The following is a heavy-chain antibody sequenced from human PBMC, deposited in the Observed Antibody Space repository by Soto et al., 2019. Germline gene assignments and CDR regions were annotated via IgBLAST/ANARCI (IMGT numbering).Heavy chain of an antibody. J-gene: IGHJ6*02. CDR3: ARERGNWGYYGMDV. CDR2: IWYDGSNK. Sequence: QVQLVESGGGVVQPGRSLRLSCAASGFTFSSYGMHWVRQAPGKGLEWVAVIWYDGSNKYYADSVKGRFTISRDNSKNTLYLQMNSLRAEDTAVYYCARERGNWGYYGMDVWGQGTTVTVSS. D-gene: IGHD7-27*01. CDR1: GFTFSSYG. V-gene: IGHV3-33*01.